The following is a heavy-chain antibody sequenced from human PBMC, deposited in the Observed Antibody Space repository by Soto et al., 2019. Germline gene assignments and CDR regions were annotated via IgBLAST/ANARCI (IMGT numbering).Heavy chain of an antibody. D-gene: IGHD4-17*01. CDR3: AKTTATTNYYYGMDV. J-gene: IGHJ6*02. CDR2: ITWNSDTI. CDR1: GFTFDDYA. V-gene: IGHV3-9*01. Sequence: LRLSCAASGFTFDDYAFHWVRQAPGKGLEWVSGITWNSDTIGYADSVKGRFTISRDNAKNSLYLQMNSLRAEDTALYYCAKTTATTNYYYGMDVWGQGTTVTVSS.